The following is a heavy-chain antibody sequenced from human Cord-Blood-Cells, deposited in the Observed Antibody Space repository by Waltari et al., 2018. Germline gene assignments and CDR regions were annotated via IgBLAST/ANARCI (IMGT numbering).Heavy chain of an antibody. V-gene: IGHV5-51*01. CDR3: ARLLPSYYDFWSGYSAFDY. Sequence: EVQLVQSGAEVKKPGESLKISCKGSGYSFTSYWIGWVRQMPGKGREWRGIIYPGDSDTRYSPSFQGQVTISADKSISTAYLQWSSLKASGTAMYYCARLLPSYYDFWSGYSAFDYWGQGTLVTVSS. J-gene: IGHJ4*02. D-gene: IGHD3-3*01. CDR1: GYSFTSYW. CDR2: IYPGDSDT.